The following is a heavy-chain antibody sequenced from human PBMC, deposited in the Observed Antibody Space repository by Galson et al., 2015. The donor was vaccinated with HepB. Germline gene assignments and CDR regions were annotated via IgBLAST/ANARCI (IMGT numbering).Heavy chain of an antibody. Sequence: SLRLSCAASGFTFSSYAMSWVRQAPGKGLEWVSAISGSGGSTYYADSVKGRFTISRDNSKNTLYLQMNSLRAEDTAVYYCARDTRMVVVPAAMLLDYWGQGTLVTVSS. CDR1: GFTFSSYA. V-gene: IGHV3-23*01. CDR3: ARDTRMVVVPAAMLLDY. D-gene: IGHD2-2*01. CDR2: ISGSGGST. J-gene: IGHJ4*02.